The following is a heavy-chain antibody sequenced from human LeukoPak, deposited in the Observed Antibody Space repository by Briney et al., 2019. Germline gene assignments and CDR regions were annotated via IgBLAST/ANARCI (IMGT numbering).Heavy chain of an antibody. CDR2: FDPEDGET. V-gene: IGHV1-24*01. Sequence: ASVKVSCKVSGYTLTELSMHWVRQAPGKGLEWMGGFDPEDGETIYAQKFQGRVTMTEDTSTDTAYMELSSLGSEDTAVYYCATVGGSGRTYYYGMDVWGQGTTVTVSS. J-gene: IGHJ6*02. D-gene: IGHD3-10*01. CDR1: GYTLTELS. CDR3: ATVGGSGRTYYYGMDV.